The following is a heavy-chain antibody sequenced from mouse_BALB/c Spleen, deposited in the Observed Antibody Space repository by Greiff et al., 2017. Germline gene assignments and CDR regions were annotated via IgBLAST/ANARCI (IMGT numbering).Heavy chain of an antibody. V-gene: IGHV2-3*01. J-gene: IGHJ3*01. CDR3: AKPDDGYYGWFAY. CDR1: GFSLTDYG. D-gene: IGHD2-3*01. Sequence: VKLMESGPGLVAPSQSLSITCTVSGFSLTDYGVSWIRQPPGKGLEWLGVIWGDGSTNDHSALISRLSISKDNSKSQVFLKLNSLQTDDTATYYCAKPDDGYYGWFAYWGQGTLVTVSA. CDR2: IWGDGST.